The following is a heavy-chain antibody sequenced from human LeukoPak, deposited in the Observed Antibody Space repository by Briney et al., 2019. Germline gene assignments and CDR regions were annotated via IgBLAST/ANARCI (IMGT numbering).Heavy chain of an antibody. V-gene: IGHV4-34*01. CDR3: ARGMKGYSSSWYVRGRRFDP. Sequence: PSETLSLTCAVYGGSFSGYYWSWIRQPPGKGLEWIGEINHSGSTNYNPSLKSRVTISVDTSKNQFSLKLSSVTAADMAVYYCARGMKGYSSSWYVRGRRFDPWGQGTLVTVSS. D-gene: IGHD6-13*01. CDR2: INHSGST. CDR1: GGSFSGYY. J-gene: IGHJ5*02.